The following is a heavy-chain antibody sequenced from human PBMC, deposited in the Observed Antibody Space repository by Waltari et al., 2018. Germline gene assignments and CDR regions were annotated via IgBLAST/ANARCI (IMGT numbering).Heavy chain of an antibody. CDR3: ARRDETGSYYYYGIDV. Sequence: QVQLVQSGAEVKKPGASVKISCRASGYIFTSHYIHWVRQAPGQGLEWMGVINPSDGSTSYAQKVQGRVTMTRDTSTSTVYMELSSLRSEDTAVYFCARRDETGSYYYYGIDVWGQGTTVTVSS. CDR2: INPSDGST. D-gene: IGHD3-9*01. CDR1: GYIFTSHY. V-gene: IGHV1-46*04. J-gene: IGHJ6*02.